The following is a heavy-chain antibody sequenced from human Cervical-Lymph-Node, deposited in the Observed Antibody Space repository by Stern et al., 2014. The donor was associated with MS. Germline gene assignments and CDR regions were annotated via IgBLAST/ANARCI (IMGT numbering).Heavy chain of an antibody. Sequence: VHLVESGSELKKPGASVKVSCKASGYTFTRYPMNWVRQAPGQGLEWMGWINTNTWSPTYAQVFTGRFVFSLDTSGSTAYLQISSLKAEDTAVYYCTRVWFHYCDFGMDLWGQGTTVTVSS. V-gene: IGHV7-4-1*02. CDR3: TRVWFHYCDFGMDL. J-gene: IGHJ6*02. D-gene: IGHD4-17*01. CDR1: GYTFTRYP. CDR2: INTNTWSP.